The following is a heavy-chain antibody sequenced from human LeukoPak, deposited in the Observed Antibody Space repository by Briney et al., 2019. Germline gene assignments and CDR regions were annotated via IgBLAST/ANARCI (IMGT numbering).Heavy chain of an antibody. V-gene: IGHV4-34*01. J-gene: IGHJ4*02. D-gene: IGHD1-26*01. Sequence: SETLSLTCAVYGGSFSGYYWSWIRQPPGKGLEWIGEINHSGSTNYNPSLRSRVTISVDTSKNQFSLKLSSVTAADTAVYYCARGGGSYYYFDYWGQGTLVTVSS. CDR3: ARGGGSYYYFDY. CDR1: GGSFSGYY. CDR2: INHSGST.